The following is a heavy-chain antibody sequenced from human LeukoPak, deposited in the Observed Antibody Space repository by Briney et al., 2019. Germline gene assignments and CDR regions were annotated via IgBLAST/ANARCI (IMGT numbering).Heavy chain of an antibody. CDR2: INHSGST. V-gene: IGHV4-34*01. Sequence: SETLSLTCAVYGGSFSDYYWSWIRQPPGKGLEWIGEINHSGSTNYNPSLKSRVTISVDTSKNQFSLKLSSVTAADTAVYYCARDISGGSYNFDYWGQGTLVTVSS. D-gene: IGHD1-26*01. CDR3: ARDISGGSYNFDY. J-gene: IGHJ4*02. CDR1: GGSFSDYY.